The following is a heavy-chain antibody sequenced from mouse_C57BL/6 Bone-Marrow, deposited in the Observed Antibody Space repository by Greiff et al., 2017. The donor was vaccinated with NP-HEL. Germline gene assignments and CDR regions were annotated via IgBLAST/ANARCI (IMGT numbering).Heavy chain of an antibody. D-gene: IGHD3-1*01. CDR2: IYPGDGDT. Sequence: VQLQQSGPELVKPGASVKLSCKASGYAFSSSWMNWVKQRPGKGLEWIGRIYPGDGDTNYNGKFKGKATLTADKSSSTAYMQLSSLTAEDSAVCFCERGQLEYFDVWGKGTTLTVSS. CDR3: ERGQLEYFDV. CDR1: GYAFSSSW. J-gene: IGHJ2*01. V-gene: IGHV1-82*01.